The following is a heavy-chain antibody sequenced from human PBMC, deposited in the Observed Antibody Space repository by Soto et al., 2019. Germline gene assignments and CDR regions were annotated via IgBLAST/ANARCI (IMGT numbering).Heavy chain of an antibody. Sequence: SETLSLTCAVYGGSFSGYYWSWIRQPPGKGLEWIGEINHSGSTNYNPSLKSRVTISVDTSKNQFSLKLSSVTAADTAVYYCARGVRGITMVRGRYYYYGMDVWGQGTTVTVSS. CDR1: GGSFSGYY. CDR3: ARGVRGITMVRGRYYYYGMDV. J-gene: IGHJ6*02. D-gene: IGHD3-10*01. CDR2: INHSGST. V-gene: IGHV4-34*01.